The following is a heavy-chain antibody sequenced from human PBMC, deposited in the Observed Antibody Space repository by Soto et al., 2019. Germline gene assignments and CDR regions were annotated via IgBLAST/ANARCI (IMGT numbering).Heavy chain of an antibody. Sequence: GESLKISCKGSGYSFTSYLIGWVRPMPGKGLEWMGIIYPGDSDTRYSPSFQGQVTISADKSISTAYLQWSSLKASDTAMYYCASHLHSGWYESYYYYYGMDVWGQGTTVTVSS. CDR2: IYPGDSDT. CDR1: GYSFTSYL. D-gene: IGHD6-19*01. CDR3: ASHLHSGWYESYYYYYGMDV. V-gene: IGHV5-51*01. J-gene: IGHJ6*02.